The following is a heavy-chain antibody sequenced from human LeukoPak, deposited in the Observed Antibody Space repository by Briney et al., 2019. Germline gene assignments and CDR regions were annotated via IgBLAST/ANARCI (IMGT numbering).Heavy chain of an antibody. J-gene: IGHJ3*02. Sequence: PSETLSLTCTASGGSISSYYWSWIRQPPGKGLEWIGNIYYIGSTNYNPSLKSRVTISVETSKNQFSLRLSSVTTADTAVYYCARHAHDSSGLWLWNEAFDIWGQGTMVTVSS. D-gene: IGHD3-22*01. CDR2: IYYIGST. CDR3: ARHAHDSSGLWLWNEAFDI. V-gene: IGHV4-59*08. CDR1: GGSISSYY.